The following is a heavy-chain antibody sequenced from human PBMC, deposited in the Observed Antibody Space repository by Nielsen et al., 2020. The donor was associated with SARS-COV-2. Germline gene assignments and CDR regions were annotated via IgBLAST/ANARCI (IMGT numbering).Heavy chain of an antibody. CDR3: ARRVWPYYYYMDV. J-gene: IGHJ6*03. V-gene: IGHV3-66*01. Sequence: GESLKISCAASGFTFSASWMAWVRQAPGKGLEWVSVINGGGSTDYADSVKDRFSISRDNSKNTLYLQMNSLRAEDTAVYYCARRVWPYYYYMDVWGKGTTVTVSS. CDR2: INGGGST. CDR1: GFTFSASW.